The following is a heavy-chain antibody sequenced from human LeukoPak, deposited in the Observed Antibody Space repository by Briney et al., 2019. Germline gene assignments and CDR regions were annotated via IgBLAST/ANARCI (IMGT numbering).Heavy chain of an antibody. D-gene: IGHD2-2*01. CDR1: GGTVSSYA. Sequence: SVKVSFKASGGTVSSYAISGVRQAPGQGLEWIGGIIPIFGRANYAQKFPGRVTITTDESKSPDYMELSSMRSEDTAVYYPARDNRDIVVVPAARYYYYMDVWGKGTTVTVSS. CDR2: IIPIFGRA. CDR3: ARDNRDIVVVPAARYYYYMDV. V-gene: IGHV1-69*05. J-gene: IGHJ6*03.